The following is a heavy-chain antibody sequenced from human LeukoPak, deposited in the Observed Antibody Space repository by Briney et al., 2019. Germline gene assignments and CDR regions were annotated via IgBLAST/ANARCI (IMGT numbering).Heavy chain of an antibody. D-gene: IGHD4/OR15-4a*01. CDR3: ARHMVLSPCDY. J-gene: IGHJ4*02. V-gene: IGHV3-11*01. CDR2: ISASGGMM. CDR1: GFRFDDFY. Sequence: PGGSLRLSCAASGFRFDDFYVSRIRQAPGKGLEWISFISASGGMMDHADSVKGRFTISRDNAKNSVHLEMNNLKAEDTAVYHCARHMVLSPCDYWGPGTLVTVSS.